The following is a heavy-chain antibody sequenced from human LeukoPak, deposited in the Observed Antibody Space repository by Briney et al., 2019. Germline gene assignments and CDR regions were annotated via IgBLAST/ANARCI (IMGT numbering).Heavy chain of an antibody. CDR1: GFTFSSYG. D-gene: IGHD3-10*01. J-gene: IGHJ4*02. CDR3: AKDFKDGRGPGTPTSPFDY. CDR2: IWYDGSNK. Sequence: PGGSLRLSCAASGFTFSSYGMHWVRQAPGKGLEWVAVIWYDGSNKYYADSVKGRFTISRDNSKNTLYLQMNSLRAEDTAVYYCAKDFKDGRGPGTPTSPFDYWGQGTLVTVSS. V-gene: IGHV3-30*02.